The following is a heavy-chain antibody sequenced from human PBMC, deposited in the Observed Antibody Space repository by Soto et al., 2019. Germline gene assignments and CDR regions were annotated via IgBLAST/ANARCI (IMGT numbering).Heavy chain of an antibody. CDR3: AGQRSHEGWFHX. CDR1: AISFNTYG. D-gene: IGHD1-1*01. Sequence: GGTLRLSCAASAISFNTYGVTWVRQAPGKGLEGVLTLTLTGGSTYYPYSVKVRFTISRDRSNYKVSLLLNSLRVEDTAIYYCAGQRSHEGWFHXWGQGTLFTISX. J-gene: IGHJ5*02. CDR2: LTLTGGST. V-gene: IGHV3-23*01.